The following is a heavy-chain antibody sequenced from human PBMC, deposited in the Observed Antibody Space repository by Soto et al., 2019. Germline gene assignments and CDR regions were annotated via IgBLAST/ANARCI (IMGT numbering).Heavy chain of an antibody. V-gene: IGHV3-48*01. CDR1: GFTFSSYS. D-gene: IGHD6-19*01. CDR2: ISSSSSTI. Sequence: EVQLVESGGGLVQPGGSLRLSCAASGFTFSSYSMNWVRQAPGKGLEWVSYISSSSSTIYYADSVKGRFTISRDNAKNALYLQMNSRRAEDTAVYYCARVRSSGCDDYYYGMDVWGQGTTVSVSS. J-gene: IGHJ6*02. CDR3: ARVRSSGCDDYYYGMDV.